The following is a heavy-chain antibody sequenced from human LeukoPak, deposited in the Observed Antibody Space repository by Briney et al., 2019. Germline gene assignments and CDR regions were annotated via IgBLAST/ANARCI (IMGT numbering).Heavy chain of an antibody. V-gene: IGHV1-8*03. Sequence: GASVNVSHKTSGYTPTNYDINWVRQATGQGLEWMGWINPNSGETVYAQKFQGRVTITRNTSIGTAYVELSGLRSDDTAVYYCARGRRGRQTVVVIPDASELWAQGTMVTVSS. J-gene: IGHJ3*01. CDR1: GYTPTNYD. CDR3: ARGRRGRQTVVVIPDASEL. CDR2: INPNSGET. D-gene: IGHD3-22*01.